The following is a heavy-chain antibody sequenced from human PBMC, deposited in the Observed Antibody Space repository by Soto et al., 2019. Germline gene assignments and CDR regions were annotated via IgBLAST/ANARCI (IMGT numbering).Heavy chain of an antibody. CDR3: ARSPFIDYFSMDV. CDR2: INPNSGNT. D-gene: IGHD2-15*01. CDR1: GYSFASYD. J-gene: IGHJ6*03. Sequence: ASVKVSCKASGYSFASYDINWVRQAAGQGLEWVGWINPNSGNTDYAQKFQGRVTMTRDTSIRTAYMELSSLRSEDTAVYYCARSPFIDYFSMDVWGKGTTVTVS. V-gene: IGHV1-8*01.